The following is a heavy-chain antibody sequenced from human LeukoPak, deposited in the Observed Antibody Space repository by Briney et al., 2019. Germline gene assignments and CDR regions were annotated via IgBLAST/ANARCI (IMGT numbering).Heavy chain of an antibody. CDR2: INSNGAVI. D-gene: IGHD4-17*01. J-gene: IGHJ4*02. CDR1: GFSFSDYG. CDR3: ARDPDGDYDFDY. V-gene: IGHV3-48*01. Sequence: GGSLRLSCAASGFSFSDYGMNWVRRAPGKGLEWLSHINSNGAVISYADSVKGRFTISRDTAKSSPYLQMNSLKIEDTAIYFCARDPDGDYDFDYWGQGTLVTVSS.